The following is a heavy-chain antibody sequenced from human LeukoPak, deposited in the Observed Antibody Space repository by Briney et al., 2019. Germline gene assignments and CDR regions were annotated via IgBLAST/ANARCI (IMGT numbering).Heavy chain of an antibody. CDR1: GYIFTSYW. Sequence: GESLKISCKGSGYIFTSYWISWVRQMPGKGLEWMGRIDPSDSYTNYSPSFQGHVTISADKSISTAYLQWSSLKASDTAMYYCARLSAWDIVVVPAAISIDYWGQGTLVTVSS. V-gene: IGHV5-10-1*01. J-gene: IGHJ4*02. CDR2: IDPSDSYT. CDR3: ARLSAWDIVVVPAAISIDY. D-gene: IGHD2-2*01.